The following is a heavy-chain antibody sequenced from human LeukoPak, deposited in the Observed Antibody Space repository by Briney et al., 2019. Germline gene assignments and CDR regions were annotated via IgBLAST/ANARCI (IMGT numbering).Heavy chain of an antibody. D-gene: IGHD4-17*01. J-gene: IGHJ4*02. Sequence: ASVTVSCKVSGYTLTELSMHWVRQAPGKGFEWMEGFDPEDGETIYAQKFQGRVTMTEDTSTDTAYMELSSLRSEDTAVYYCATRPTYGDYDYWGQGTLVTVSS. V-gene: IGHV1-24*01. CDR1: GYTLTELS. CDR3: ATRPTYGDYDY. CDR2: FDPEDGET.